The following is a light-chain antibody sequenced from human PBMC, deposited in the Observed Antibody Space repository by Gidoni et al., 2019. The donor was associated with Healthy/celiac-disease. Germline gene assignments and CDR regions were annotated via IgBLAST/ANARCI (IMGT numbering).Light chain of an antibody. CDR3: AAWDDSLSGYV. CDR1: SSNFGSNY. J-gene: IGLJ1*01. V-gene: IGLV1-47*01. Sequence: QSVLTQPPSASGTPGQGVTTPCSGSSSNFGSNYVYWYPQLPGPAPKLLIYRNNQRPSGVPARFSGSKSGTADSLAISGLRSEDEADYYCAAWDDSLSGYVFGTGTKVTVL. CDR2: RNN.